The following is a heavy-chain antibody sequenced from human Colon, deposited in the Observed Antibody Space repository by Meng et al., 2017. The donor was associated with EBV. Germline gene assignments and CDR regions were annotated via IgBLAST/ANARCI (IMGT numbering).Heavy chain of an antibody. J-gene: IGHJ4*02. CDR3: ARVGAYCGGDCYHPR. CDR2: IYHSGST. Sequence: QGQLRESGPGLVKPSGTLSLTCAVSGGSLSSRIWWSWVRQPPGKGLEWIGEIYHSGSTNYNPSLKSRVTISVDESKNQFSLRLSSVTAADTAVYYCARVGAYCGGDCYHPRWGQGTLVTVSS. V-gene: IGHV4-4*02. D-gene: IGHD2-21*02. CDR1: GGSLSSRIW.